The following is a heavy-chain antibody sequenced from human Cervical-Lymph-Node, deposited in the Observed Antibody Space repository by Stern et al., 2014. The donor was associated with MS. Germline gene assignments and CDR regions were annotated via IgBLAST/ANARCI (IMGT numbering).Heavy chain of an antibody. V-gene: IGHV2-26*01. CDR1: GFSLSNTQMG. J-gene: IGHJ4*02. D-gene: IGHD2/OR15-2a*01. CDR2: IFSNDEK. Sequence: QVTLRESGPVLVKPTETLTLTCTVSGFSLSNTQMGVTWIRQPPGKALEWLAHIFSNDEKSYSTSLKSRLPISKDPSKSQVVLTLTNMDPVDTATYYCARINVGPTFYSPFDYWGQGALVTVSS. CDR3: ARINVGPTFYSPFDY.